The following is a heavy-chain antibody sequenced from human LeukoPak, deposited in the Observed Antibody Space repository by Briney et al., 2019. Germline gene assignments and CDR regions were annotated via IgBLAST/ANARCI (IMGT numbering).Heavy chain of an antibody. V-gene: IGHV3-74*01. CDR3: ASASSHRIAAGGDY. CDR1: GFTFSNYG. D-gene: IGHD6-13*01. CDR2: INSDGSSR. J-gene: IGHJ4*02. Sequence: GGSLRLSCAASGFTFSNYGMHWVRQAPGKGLVWVSRINSDGSSRNYADSVKGRFTISRDNAKNTLYLQMNRLRAEDTAVYYCASASSHRIAAGGDYWGQGTLVTVSS.